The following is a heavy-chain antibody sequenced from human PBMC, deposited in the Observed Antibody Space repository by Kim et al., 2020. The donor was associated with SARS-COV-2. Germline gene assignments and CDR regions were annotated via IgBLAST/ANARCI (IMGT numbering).Heavy chain of an antibody. CDR3: ARGHAWNGGPYYFDY. Sequence: ASVKVSCKASGYTFSSYDINWVRKATGQGLEWMGWMNPNSGNTSYAQKFQGRVTMTRNTSTSPAYMDLSSLRSEDTAVYYCARGHAWNGGPYYFDYWGQGTLVTVSS. V-gene: IGHV1-8*01. CDR2: MNPNSGNT. J-gene: IGHJ4*02. CDR1: GYTFSSYD. D-gene: IGHD1-1*01.